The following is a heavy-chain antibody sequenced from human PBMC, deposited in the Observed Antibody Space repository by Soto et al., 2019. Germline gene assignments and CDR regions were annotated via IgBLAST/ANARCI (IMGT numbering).Heavy chain of an antibody. J-gene: IGHJ4*02. CDR2: ISWNSGSI. Sequence: GGSLRLSCAASGFTFDDYAMHWVRQAPGEGLEWVSGISWNSGSIGYADSVKGRFTISRDNAKNSLYLQMNSLRAEDTALYYCAKDLLSVTMVRGVIIMANFDYWGQGTLVTVSS. V-gene: IGHV3-9*01. CDR3: AKDLLSVTMVRGVIIMANFDY. CDR1: GFTFDDYA. D-gene: IGHD3-10*01.